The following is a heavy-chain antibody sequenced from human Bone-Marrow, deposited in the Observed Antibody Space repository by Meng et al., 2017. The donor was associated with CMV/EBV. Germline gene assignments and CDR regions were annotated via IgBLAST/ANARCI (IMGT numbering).Heavy chain of an antibody. CDR3: AGGERLLERYFDY. J-gene: IGHJ4*02. CDR1: GGTFKSFT. CDR2: IIAFFGTA. V-gene: IGHV1-69*05. Sequence: SVKVSCKVSGGTFKSFTITWVRQAPGQGLEWMGAIIAFFGTADYAQKFQDRVTITTDASTSTAYIGVISLRSEDAAVYYCAGGERLLERYFDYWGQGTLVTASS. D-gene: IGHD1-1*01.